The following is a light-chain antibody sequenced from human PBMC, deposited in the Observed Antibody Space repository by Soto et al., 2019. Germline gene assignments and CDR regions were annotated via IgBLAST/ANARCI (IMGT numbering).Light chain of an antibody. CDR3: SSYAGTNNYV. J-gene: IGLJ1*01. Sequence: QSVLTQPPPASGSPGQSVTISCTGTSSDVGGYNYVSWYQQHPGKAPKLIIYEVNKRPSGVPDRFSGSQSGNTASLTVSGLQAEDEADYYCSSYAGTNNYVFGTGTKVTVL. CDR1: SSDVGGYNY. CDR2: EVN. V-gene: IGLV2-8*01.